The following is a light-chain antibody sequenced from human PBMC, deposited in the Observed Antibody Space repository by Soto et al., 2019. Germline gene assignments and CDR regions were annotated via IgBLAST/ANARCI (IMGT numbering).Light chain of an antibody. Sequence: DIQMTQSPSSLSASVGDRVTITCQATQDISNHLNWYQQKPGKAPKVLIYDASTLAIGVPSRFSGNGSGTDFTFTIRSLQPEDIETYYCLHTFSFPRTFGQGAKVDIK. J-gene: IGKJ1*01. CDR2: DAS. V-gene: IGKV1-33*01. CDR3: LHTFSFPRT. CDR1: QDISNH.